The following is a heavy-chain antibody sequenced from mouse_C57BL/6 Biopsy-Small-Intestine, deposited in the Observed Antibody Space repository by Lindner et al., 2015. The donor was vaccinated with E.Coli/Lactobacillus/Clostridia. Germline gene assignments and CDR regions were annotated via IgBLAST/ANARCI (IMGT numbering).Heavy chain of an antibody. CDR1: GYTFTDFS. J-gene: IGHJ4*01. Sequence: SVKVSCKPSGYTFTDFSMYWVRQAPGQGLEWMGWINTNSGDTKYAQKFQGRVTVTRDTSISTGYMELSSLTSDDTAVYYCATREGGYWGQGTLVTVSS. D-gene: IGHD2-13*01. CDR2: INTNSGDT. V-gene: IGHV1-72*04. CDR3: ATREGGY.